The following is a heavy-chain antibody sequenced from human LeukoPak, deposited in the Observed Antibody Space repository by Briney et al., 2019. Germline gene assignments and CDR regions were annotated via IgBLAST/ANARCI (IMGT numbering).Heavy chain of an antibody. D-gene: IGHD7-27*01. Sequence: PSQTLSLTCTVSGGSISSGGYYWGWIRQHPGKGLEWIGYIYYSGSTYYNPSLKSRVTISVDTSKNQFSLKLSSVTAADTAVYYCAGDALPPSGYYYYGMDVWGQGTTVTVSS. CDR1: GGSISSGGYY. V-gene: IGHV4-31*03. CDR3: AGDALPPSGYYYYGMDV. J-gene: IGHJ6*02. CDR2: IYYSGST.